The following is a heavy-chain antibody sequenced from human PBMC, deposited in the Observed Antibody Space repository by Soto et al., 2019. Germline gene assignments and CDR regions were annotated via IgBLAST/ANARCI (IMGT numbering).Heavy chain of an antibody. Sequence: EVQLLESGGGLVQPGGSLRLSCAASGFTFNIYAMNWVRQAPGKGLEWVSAIGGLDDNIYYADSVEGRFTISRDDAKNTLYLQLNSLGADDTAVYFSARGGGSPHHLGYWGRGALVTVSS. V-gene: IGHV3-23*01. CDR2: IGGLDDNI. D-gene: IGHD1-26*01. CDR3: ARGGGSPHHLGY. J-gene: IGHJ4*01. CDR1: GFTFNIYA.